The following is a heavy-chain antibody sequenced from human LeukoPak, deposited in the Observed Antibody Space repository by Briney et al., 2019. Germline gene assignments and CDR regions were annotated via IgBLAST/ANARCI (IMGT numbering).Heavy chain of an antibody. D-gene: IGHD2-2*01. CDR1: GFTFSSYS. V-gene: IGHV3-48*04. CDR2: ISSSGSTI. CDR3: AREVPPASFDY. Sequence: GGSLRLSCAASGFTFSSYSMNWIRQAPGKGLEWVSYISSSGSTIYYADSVKGRFTISRDNAKNSLYLQMNSLRAEDTAVYYCAREVPPASFDYWGQGTLVTVSS. J-gene: IGHJ4*02.